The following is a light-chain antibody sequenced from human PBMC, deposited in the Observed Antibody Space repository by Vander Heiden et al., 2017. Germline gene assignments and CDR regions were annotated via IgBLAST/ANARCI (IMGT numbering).Light chain of an antibody. Sequence: SYQLTQPPTVSVSPGQTARITCPADVFSKQYSHWYQQKSGQAPLLLIFKDTERPSGIPERFSGSTSGTTVTLTITGVQSEDEADYYCQSADSGATDVVFGGGTKLTVL. CDR2: KDT. V-gene: IGLV3-25*03. J-gene: IGLJ2*01. CDR3: QSADSGATDVV. CDR1: VFSKQY.